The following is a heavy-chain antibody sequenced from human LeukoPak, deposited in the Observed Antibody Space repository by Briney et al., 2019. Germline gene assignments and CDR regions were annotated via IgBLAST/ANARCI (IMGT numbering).Heavy chain of an antibody. Sequence: GASVKVPCKASGYTFTSYGISWVRQAPGQGLEWMGWISAYNGNTNYAQKLQGRVTMTTDTSTSTAYMELRSLRSDDTALYYCARESYNSGSYYNDYWGQGTLVTVSS. D-gene: IGHD3-10*01. CDR1: GYTFTSYG. CDR2: ISAYNGNT. V-gene: IGHV1-18*01. J-gene: IGHJ4*02. CDR3: ARESYNSGSYYNDY.